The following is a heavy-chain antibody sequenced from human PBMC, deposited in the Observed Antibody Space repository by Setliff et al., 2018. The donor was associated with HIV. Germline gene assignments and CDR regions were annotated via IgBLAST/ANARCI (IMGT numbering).Heavy chain of an antibody. CDR3: ACRYYDLWSNYYTGIPY. CDR1: GGSIISSSYY. J-gene: IGHJ4*02. D-gene: IGHD3-3*01. V-gene: IGHV4-39*01. Sequence: SETLSLTCTVSGGSIISSSYYWGWIRQPPGKGLEWIGTMYYRGTTNYNPSLKTRVSISIDTSKNQFSLKLTSMTAADTSVYYCACRYYDLWSNYYTGIPYWGQGTLVTVSS. CDR2: MYYRGTT.